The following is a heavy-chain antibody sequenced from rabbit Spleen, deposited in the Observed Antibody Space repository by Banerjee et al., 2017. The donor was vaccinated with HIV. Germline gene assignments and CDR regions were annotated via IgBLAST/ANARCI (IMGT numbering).Heavy chain of an antibody. Sequence: QEQLEESGGDLVKPEGSLTLTCTASGFSFSSDYWICWVRRAPGKGLGWIACIAAGSGGTTYYANWAKGRFTISKTSSTTVTLQMTSLTAADTATYFCARDAGTSFSTYGMDLWGPGTLVTVS. CDR2: IAAGSGGTT. J-gene: IGHJ6*01. CDR3: ARDAGTSFSTYGMDL. CDR1: GFSFSSDYW. D-gene: IGHD8-1*01. V-gene: IGHV1S45*01.